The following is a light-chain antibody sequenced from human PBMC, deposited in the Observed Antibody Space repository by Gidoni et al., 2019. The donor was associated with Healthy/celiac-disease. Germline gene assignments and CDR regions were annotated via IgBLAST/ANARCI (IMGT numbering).Light chain of an antibody. J-gene: IGKJ4*01. CDR2: AAS. Sequence: DIPMPQSPSSLSASVGDRVTITCPASQSISSYLNWYQQKPGKAPKLLIYAASSLQSGVPSRFSGSGSGTDFTLTISSLQPEDFATYYCQQSYSTPLTFGGGTKVEIK. CDR3: QQSYSTPLT. CDR1: QSISSY. V-gene: IGKV1-39*01.